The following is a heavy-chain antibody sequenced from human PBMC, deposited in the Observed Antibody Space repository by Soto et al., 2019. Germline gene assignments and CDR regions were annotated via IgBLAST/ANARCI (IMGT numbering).Heavy chain of an antibody. V-gene: IGHV3-21*01. CDR3: ARDHRNDYGDYFFDY. CDR2: ISSSSSYI. CDR1: GFTFSSYI. D-gene: IGHD4-17*01. J-gene: IGHJ4*02. Sequence: NPGGSRRLSWAASGFTFSSYIMNWVRQAPGKGLEWVSSISSSSSYIYYADSVNGRFTISRDNAKNSLYLQMNSLRAEDTAVYYCARDHRNDYGDYFFDYWGQGTLVTVSS.